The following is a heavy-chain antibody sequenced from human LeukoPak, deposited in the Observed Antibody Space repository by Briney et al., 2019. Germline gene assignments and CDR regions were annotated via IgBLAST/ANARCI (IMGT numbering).Heavy chain of an antibody. CDR2: ISTDGGTT. J-gene: IGHJ4*02. D-gene: IGHD2-2*01. CDR1: GFTFSSFW. Sequence: GGSLRLSCAASGFTFSSFWMHWVRQAPGKGLVWVSRISTDGGTTTYADSVRGRFTISRDNANNTLYLQMNSLRAEDTAVYYCARDCQYCSNTNCRCCWGQGTLVTVSS. V-gene: IGHV3-74*01. CDR3: ARDCQYCSNTNCRCC.